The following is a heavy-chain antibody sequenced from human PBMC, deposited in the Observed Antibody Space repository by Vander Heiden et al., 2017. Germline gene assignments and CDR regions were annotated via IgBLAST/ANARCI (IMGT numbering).Heavy chain of an antibody. D-gene: IGHD1-26*01. Sequence: EVQLLESGGGLVQPGGSLRLSCAASGFTFSSYAMSWVRQAPGKGLEWVSVISGSGGSTYYADSVNCRVTISRDNSKNTLSLQMNSLRAEHPAVYYCAKAEGASGSYRFAYFQHWVHGSLVAVYS. CDR1: GFTFSSYA. J-gene: IGHJ1*01. CDR2: ISGSGGST. V-gene: IGHV3-23*01. CDR3: AKAEGASGSYRFAYFQH.